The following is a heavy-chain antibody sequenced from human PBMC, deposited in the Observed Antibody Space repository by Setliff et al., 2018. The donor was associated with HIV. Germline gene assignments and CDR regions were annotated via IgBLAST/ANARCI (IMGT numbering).Heavy chain of an antibody. D-gene: IGHD2-15*01. J-gene: IGHJ3*02. CDR1: GASISDGTFY. CDR3: ARSQETSVAATEI. Sequence: SQTLSLTCAVSGASISDGTFYWSWIRQPAGKGLEWIGHLYIRTGTTNYSPSLKGRVTISLDTSNNQFSLSLSSMTASDTAVYFCARSQETSVAATEIWGQGTMVTVSS. V-gene: IGHV4-61*09. CDR2: LYIRTGTT.